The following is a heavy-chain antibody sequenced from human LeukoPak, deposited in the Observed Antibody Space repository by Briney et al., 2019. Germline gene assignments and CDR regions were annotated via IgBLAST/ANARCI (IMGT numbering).Heavy chain of an antibody. Sequence: GASVKVSCKASGYTFTGYHIHWVRQAPGQGLEWMGWINPKSGGTNYAQKFEGWVTMTRDTSMSTVYMELSRLKSDDTAVYYCARGGYQLLSVDYYYMDVWGKGTTVTVSS. CDR2: INPKSGGT. V-gene: IGHV1-2*04. D-gene: IGHD2-2*01. J-gene: IGHJ6*03. CDR1: GYTFTGYH. CDR3: ARGGYQLLSVDYYYMDV.